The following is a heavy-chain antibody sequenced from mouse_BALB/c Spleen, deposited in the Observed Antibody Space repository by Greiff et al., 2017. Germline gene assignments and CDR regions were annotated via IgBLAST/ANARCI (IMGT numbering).Heavy chain of an antibody. J-gene: IGHJ2*01. D-gene: IGHD2-14*01. CDR1: GYTFTSYW. Sequence: QVQLQQSGAELAKPGASVKMSCKASGYTFTSYWMHWVKQRPGQGLEWIGYINPSTGYTEYNQKFKDKATLTADKSSSTAYMQLSSLTSEDSAVYYCARSYRYDFDYWGQGTTLTVSS. CDR3: ARSYRYDFDY. CDR2: INPSTGYT. V-gene: IGHV1-7*01.